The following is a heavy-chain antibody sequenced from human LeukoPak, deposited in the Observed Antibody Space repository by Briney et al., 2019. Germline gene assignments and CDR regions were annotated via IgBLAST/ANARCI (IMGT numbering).Heavy chain of an antibody. J-gene: IGHJ6*02. Sequence: GGSLRLSCAASGFTVSSNYMSWVRQAPGKGLEWVSVIYSGGSTYYADSVKGRFTISRDNSKNTLYLQMNSLRAEDAAVYYCARDPTAKYSGYENYYYYGMDVWGQGTTVTVSS. CDR2: IYSGGST. V-gene: IGHV3-66*01. D-gene: IGHD5-12*01. CDR3: ARDPTAKYSGYENYYYYGMDV. CDR1: GFTVSSNY.